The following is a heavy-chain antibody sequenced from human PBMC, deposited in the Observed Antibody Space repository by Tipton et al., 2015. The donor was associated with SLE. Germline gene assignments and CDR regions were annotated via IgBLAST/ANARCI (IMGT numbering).Heavy chain of an antibody. Sequence: SLRLSCAASGFTFSSFSMHWVRQAPGKGLEGLAVVSNDGSTKLYADSVRGRFTISRDNSKNTLFLQMNSLRAEDTAVYYCARDGTNGYNDIDYWGQGTLVTVSS. CDR1: GFTFSSFS. V-gene: IGHV3-30*04. CDR2: VSNDGSTK. D-gene: IGHD5-24*01. J-gene: IGHJ4*02. CDR3: ARDGTNGYNDIDY.